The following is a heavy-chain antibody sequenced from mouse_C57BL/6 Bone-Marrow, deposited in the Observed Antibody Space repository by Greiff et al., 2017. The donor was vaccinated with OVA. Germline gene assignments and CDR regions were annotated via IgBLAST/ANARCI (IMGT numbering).Heavy chain of an antibody. J-gene: IGHJ2*01. CDR2: INYDGSST. V-gene: IGHV5-16*01. CDR1: GFTFSDYY. CDR3: ARDPCGYFDY. Sequence: EVQLVESEGGLVQPGSSMKLSCTASGFTFSDYYMAWVRQVPEKGLEWVANINYDGSSTYYLDSLKSRFIISRDNAKNILYLQMSSLKSEDTATYYCARDPCGYFDYWGQGTTLTVSS.